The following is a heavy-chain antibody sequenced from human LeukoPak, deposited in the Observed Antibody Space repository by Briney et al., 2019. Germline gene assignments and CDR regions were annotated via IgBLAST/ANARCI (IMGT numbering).Heavy chain of an antibody. CDR3: VKYTGNSILVRFDY. CDR2: ISGSGSGT. D-gene: IGHD4-23*01. Sequence: GGSLRLSCAASGFTFSSYAMTWVRQAPGKGLEWVSGISGSGSGTYYADSVKGRFTISRDNSKTTLYLQMNSLRGEDTALYYCVKYTGNSILVRFDYWGQGTLVTVSS. J-gene: IGHJ4*02. V-gene: IGHV3-23*01. CDR1: GFTFSSYA.